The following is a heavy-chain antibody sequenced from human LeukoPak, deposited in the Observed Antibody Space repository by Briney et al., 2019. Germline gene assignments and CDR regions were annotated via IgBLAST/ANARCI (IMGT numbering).Heavy chain of an antibody. V-gene: IGHV1-24*01. CDR1: GYTLTELS. D-gene: IGHD5-24*01. Sequence: ASVKVSCKVSGYTLTELSMHWVRQAPGKGLEWMGGFDPEDGETIYAQKFQGRVTMTRDTSISTAYMELSRLRSDDTAVYYCARVQDGYNYEGGYWFDPWGQGTLVTVSS. CDR2: FDPEDGET. CDR3: ARVQDGYNYEGGYWFDP. J-gene: IGHJ5*02.